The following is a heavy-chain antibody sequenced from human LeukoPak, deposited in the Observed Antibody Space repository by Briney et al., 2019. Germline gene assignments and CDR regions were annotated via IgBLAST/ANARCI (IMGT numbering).Heavy chain of an antibody. J-gene: IGHJ4*02. CDR2: TSGSGSGT. Sequence: GGSLRLSCTASGFTFSSYGMNWLGQAPGKGLEGVSDTSGSGSGTYYADSVKGRFTISRDNSKNTLFLQMNSLRAEDTAIYYCAKNLVGETTSFDYWGQGTLVTVSS. D-gene: IGHD1-26*01. CDR3: AKNLVGETTSFDY. V-gene: IGHV3-23*01. CDR1: GFTFSSYG.